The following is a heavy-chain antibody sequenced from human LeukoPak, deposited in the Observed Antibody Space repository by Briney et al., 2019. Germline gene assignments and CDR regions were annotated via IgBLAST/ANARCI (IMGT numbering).Heavy chain of an antibody. Sequence: SETLSLTCTVSGDSITDDYYTWIRQPAGKGLEWIGRIHSGGTTNYNPSLMSRVTLSIDKSKKYISLILTSVTAADTALYYCARGDYYYGMDVWGQGTTVIVSS. CDR1: GDSITDDY. CDR2: IHSGGTT. V-gene: IGHV4-4*07. J-gene: IGHJ6*02. CDR3: ARGDYYYGMDV.